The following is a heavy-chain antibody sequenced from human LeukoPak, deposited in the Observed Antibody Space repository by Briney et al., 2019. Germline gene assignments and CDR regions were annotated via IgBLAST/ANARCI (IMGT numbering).Heavy chain of an antibody. D-gene: IGHD6-13*01. Sequence: PGGSLRLSCAASGFTFSSYAMHWVRQAPGKGLEWVAVISYDGSNKYYADSVKGRFTISRDNSKNTLYLQMNSLRAEDTAVYYCARDRSHQRRFHSSREENWFDPWGQGTLVTVSS. CDR3: ARDRSHQRRFHSSREENWFDP. V-gene: IGHV3-30*04. J-gene: IGHJ5*02. CDR2: ISYDGSNK. CDR1: GFTFSSYA.